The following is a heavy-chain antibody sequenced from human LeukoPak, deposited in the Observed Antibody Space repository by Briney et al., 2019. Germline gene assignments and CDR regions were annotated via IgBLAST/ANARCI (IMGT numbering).Heavy chain of an antibody. CDR2: IYTSGGT. Sequence: PSETLSLTCTVSGGSISSGSYYWGWIRQPAGKGLEWIGRIYTSGGTYYNPSLKSRVTISVDTSKNQFSLKLNSVTAADTDVYYCARGPHSSGYDPLFDYWGQGTLVTVSS. V-gene: IGHV4-61*02. CDR1: GGSISSGSYY. CDR3: ARGPHSSGYDPLFDY. D-gene: IGHD3-22*01. J-gene: IGHJ4*02.